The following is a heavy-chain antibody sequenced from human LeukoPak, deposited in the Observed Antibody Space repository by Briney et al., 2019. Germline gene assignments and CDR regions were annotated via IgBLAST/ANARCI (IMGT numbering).Heavy chain of an antibody. V-gene: IGHV4-39*01. CDR3: AKSGSGSYYQDY. CDR1: GGSISSSSYY. Sequence: SETLSLTRTVSGGSISSSSYYWGWIRQPPGKGLEWIGSIYYSGSTYYNPSLKSRVTISVDTSKNQFSLKLSSVTAVDTAVYYCAKSGSGSYYQDYWGQGTLVTVSS. J-gene: IGHJ4*02. D-gene: IGHD3-10*01. CDR2: IYYSGST.